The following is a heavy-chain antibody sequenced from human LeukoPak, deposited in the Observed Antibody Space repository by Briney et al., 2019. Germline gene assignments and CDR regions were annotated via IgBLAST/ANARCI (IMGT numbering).Heavy chain of an antibody. V-gene: IGHV4-39*07. Sequence: SETLSLTCTVSGGSISSGGYYWSWIRQPPGKGLEWIGEINHSGSTNYNPSLKSRVTISVDTSKNQFSLKLSSVAAADTAVYYCARGRLSRYPYYYYYGMDVWGQGTTVTVSS. D-gene: IGHD1-26*01. J-gene: IGHJ6*02. CDR2: INHSGST. CDR3: ARGRLSRYPYYYYYGMDV. CDR1: GGSISSGGYY.